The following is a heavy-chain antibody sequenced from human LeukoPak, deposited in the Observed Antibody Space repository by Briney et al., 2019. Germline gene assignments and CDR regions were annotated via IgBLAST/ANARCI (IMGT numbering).Heavy chain of an antibody. CDR2: INPNSGGT. Sequence: GASVKVSCKASGYTFTGYYMHWVRQAPGQGLEWMGWINPNSGGTNYAQKFQGWVTMTRDTSISTAYMELSRLRSDDTAVYYCARRGDFWSEWEYNFDYWGQGTLVTVSS. CDR3: ARRGDFWSEWEYNFDY. J-gene: IGHJ4*02. V-gene: IGHV1-2*04. D-gene: IGHD3-3*01. CDR1: GYTFTGYY.